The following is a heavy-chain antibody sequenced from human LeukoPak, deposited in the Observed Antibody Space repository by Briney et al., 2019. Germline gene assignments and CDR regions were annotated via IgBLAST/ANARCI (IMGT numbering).Heavy chain of an antibody. J-gene: IGHJ4*02. D-gene: IGHD3-10*01. CDR3: ARDSRRGVIISHFDY. V-gene: IGHV3-48*04. CDR2: ISSSSSTI. Sequence: GGSLRLSCAASGFTFSSYSMNWVRQAPGKGLEWVSYISSSSSTIYYADSVKGRFTISRDNAKNSLYLQMNSLRAEDTAVYYCARDSRRGVIISHFDYWGQGTLVTVSS. CDR1: GFTFSSYS.